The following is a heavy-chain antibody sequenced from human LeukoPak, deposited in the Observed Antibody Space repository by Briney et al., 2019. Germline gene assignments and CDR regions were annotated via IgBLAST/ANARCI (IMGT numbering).Heavy chain of an antibody. CDR1: GGSISSYY. CDR3: ARGHLYGDYPSWFDP. Sequence: SETLSLTCTVSGGSISSYYWSWIRQPPGKGLEWIGYIYYSGSTNYNPSLKSRVTISVDTSKNQFSLKLSSVTAADTAVYYCARGHLYGDYPSWFDPWGQGTLVTVSS. V-gene: IGHV4-59*01. D-gene: IGHD4-17*01. J-gene: IGHJ5*02. CDR2: IYYSGST.